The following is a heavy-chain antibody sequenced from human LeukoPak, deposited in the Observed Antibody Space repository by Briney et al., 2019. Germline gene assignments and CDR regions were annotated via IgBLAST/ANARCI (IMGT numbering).Heavy chain of an antibody. J-gene: IGHJ4*02. D-gene: IGHD6-13*01. CDR1: GFTFSTYG. V-gene: IGHV3-30*18. CDR3: VKAHSSSWYGLFDY. Sequence: GGSLRLSCAASGFTFSTYGMHWVRQAPGKGLEWVAVISYDGSNRYYADSVKGRFTISRDNSKNTLYLQMNSLRAEDTAVYYCVKAHSSSWYGLFDYWGQGTLVTVSS. CDR2: ISYDGSNR.